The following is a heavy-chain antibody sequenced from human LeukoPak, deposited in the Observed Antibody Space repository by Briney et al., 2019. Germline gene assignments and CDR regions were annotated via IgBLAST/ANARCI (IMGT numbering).Heavy chain of an antibody. CDR3: AKGGQLWLSQTDY. CDR1: GFTVSSNS. V-gene: IGHV3-23*01. J-gene: IGHJ4*02. Sequence: GGSLRLSCAASGFTVSSNSMSWVRQAPGKGLEWVSAISGSGGSTYYADSVKGRFTISRDNSKNTLYLQMNSLRAEDTAVYYCAKGGQLWLSQTDYWGQGTLVTVSS. CDR2: ISGSGGST. D-gene: IGHD5-18*01.